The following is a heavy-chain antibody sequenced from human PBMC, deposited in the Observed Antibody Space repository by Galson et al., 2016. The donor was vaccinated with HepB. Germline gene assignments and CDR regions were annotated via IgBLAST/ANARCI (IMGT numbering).Heavy chain of an antibody. J-gene: IGHJ3*01. Sequence: SVKVSWKASGVTFSTSAVQWVRQARGQHLEWIGWIVAGNGDTKYAQKFQERVTITRDMSTRTAYMELSSLTSEDTAVYYCAARGNSWPYYWGQGTMVTVSS. CDR3: AARGNSWPYY. V-gene: IGHV1-58*01. CDR2: IVAGNGDT. CDR1: GVTFSTSA. D-gene: IGHD6-13*01.